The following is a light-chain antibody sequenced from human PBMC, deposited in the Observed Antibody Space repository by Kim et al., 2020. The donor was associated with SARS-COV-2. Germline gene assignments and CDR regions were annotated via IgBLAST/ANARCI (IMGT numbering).Light chain of an antibody. Sequence: DFQLTQSPSSLSASVGDRVTITCRASQNIDTYINWYQQKLGKAPKLLIFGASNLQSGVPSRFSGSGYGTEFNLTISSLQPEDFATYYCHQTWTFGQGTKVDIK. J-gene: IGKJ1*01. CDR2: GAS. CDR3: HQTWT. V-gene: IGKV1-39*01. CDR1: QNIDTY.